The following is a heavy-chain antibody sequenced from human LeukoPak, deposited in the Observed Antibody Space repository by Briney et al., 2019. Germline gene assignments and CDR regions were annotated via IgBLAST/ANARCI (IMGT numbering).Heavy chain of an antibody. Sequence: VWSLRLSCAASGFTFSNYAMSWVRQAPGKGLDWVSAISGSGSNTYYADSVKGRFTISRDNPKNTLYLQMNSLRAEDTAVYYCAKDRTTVVTPINWGQGTLVTVSS. V-gene: IGHV3-23*01. CDR2: ISGSGSNT. CDR1: GFTFSNYA. J-gene: IGHJ4*02. D-gene: IGHD4-23*01. CDR3: AKDRTTVVTPIN.